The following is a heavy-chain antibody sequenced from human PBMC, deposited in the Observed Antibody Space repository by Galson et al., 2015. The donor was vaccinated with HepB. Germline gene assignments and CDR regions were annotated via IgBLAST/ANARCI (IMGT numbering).Heavy chain of an antibody. V-gene: IGHV1-18*04. CDR1: GYTFTSYG. CDR2: ISAYNGNT. D-gene: IGHD3-10*01. Sequence: SVKVSCKASGYTFTSYGLSWVRQAPGQGLEWMGWISAYNGNTNYAQKLQGRVTMTTDTSTSTAYMELRSLRSDDTAVYYCAREEALGLGELFTDAFDNWGQGTMVTVSS. CDR3: AREEALGLGELFTDAFDN. J-gene: IGHJ3*02.